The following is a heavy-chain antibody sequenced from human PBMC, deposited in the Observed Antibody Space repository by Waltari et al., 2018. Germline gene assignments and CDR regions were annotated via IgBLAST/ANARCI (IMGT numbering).Heavy chain of an antibody. D-gene: IGHD6-19*01. Sequence: HLEESGGALVQPGGSLRLSCAVSGFTFNAYWMPWVRQAPGKGREWVANINQDGSDEYYVDSVKGRFTVSRDNAKNSFSLQMNSLRVEDTARYFCARGRLRGGGRYAKPYYFDYWGQGTLVSVS. CDR1: GFTFNAYW. CDR3: ARGRLRGGGRYAKPYYFDY. J-gene: IGHJ4*02. CDR2: INQDGSDE. V-gene: IGHV3-7*01.